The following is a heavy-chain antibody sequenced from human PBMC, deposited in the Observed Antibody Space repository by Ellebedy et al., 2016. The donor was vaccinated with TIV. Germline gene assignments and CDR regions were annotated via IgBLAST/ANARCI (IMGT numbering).Heavy chain of an antibody. V-gene: IGHV3-30*18. CDR3: AKDESVGEVPRPFDY. D-gene: IGHD3-10*01. Sequence: GGSLRLSXAASRFTFSIFGLHWVRQAPGKGLEWVALISSDGRKKYYADSVRSRFTISRDNSKNTLYLQMDSLRVEDTAIYYCAKDESVGEVPRPFDYWGQGTLVTASS. CDR2: ISSDGRKK. CDR1: RFTFSIFG. J-gene: IGHJ4*02.